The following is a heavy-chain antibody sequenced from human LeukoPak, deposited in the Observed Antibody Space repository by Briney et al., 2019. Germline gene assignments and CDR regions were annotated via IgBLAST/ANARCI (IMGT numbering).Heavy chain of an antibody. D-gene: IGHD2-15*01. J-gene: IGHJ4*02. CDR2: ISGSDDNT. Sequence: GGSLRLSCAASGFMFSNYAMSWVRQAPGKGLEWVSAISGSDDNTYYADSVRGRFTISRDNSKNTLYLQMNSLIAEDTAIYFCAKSRSGVSSCYNYWGQGTLVTVSS. CDR3: AKSRSGVSSCYNY. V-gene: IGHV3-23*01. CDR1: GFMFSNYA.